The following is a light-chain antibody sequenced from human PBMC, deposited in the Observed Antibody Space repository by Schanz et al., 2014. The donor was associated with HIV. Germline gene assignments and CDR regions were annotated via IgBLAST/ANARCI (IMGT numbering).Light chain of an antibody. CDR3: QSFDSSLSGSV. CDR1: SNDIGSYTY. V-gene: IGLV2-14*01. J-gene: IGLJ3*02. CDR2: EVS. Sequence: QSALTQPASVSGSPGQSITVSCTGTSNDIGSYTYVAWYQQHPGKAPKIMIYEVSKRPSGVSNRFSGSKSGTSASLAITGLQAEDEADYYCQSFDSSLSGSVFGGGTKLTVL.